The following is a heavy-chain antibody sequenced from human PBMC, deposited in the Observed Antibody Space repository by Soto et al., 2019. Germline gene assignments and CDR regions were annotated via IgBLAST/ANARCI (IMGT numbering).Heavy chain of an antibody. CDR3: ARGHGDQYDGHGYLGRH. J-gene: IGHJ4*02. CDR2: MNTDGSRT. CDR1: GFTFSIYW. Sequence: EVQLVESGGGLVQPGGSLRLSCAASGFTFSIYWKHWVRQVAGKALVWVSRMNTDGSRTSYADSARGRFTISRDDAKSTLYLQMNNLRAEDTAVYYCARGHGDQYDGHGYLGRHSGQGTLVTVSS. V-gene: IGHV3-74*01. D-gene: IGHD5-18*01.